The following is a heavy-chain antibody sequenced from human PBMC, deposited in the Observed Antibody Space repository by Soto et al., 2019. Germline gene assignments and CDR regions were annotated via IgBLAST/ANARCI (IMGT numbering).Heavy chain of an antibody. J-gene: IGHJ4*02. CDR2: IGGSGVRT. D-gene: IGHD3-16*01. CDR1: GFTFSSHA. CDR3: AWGSYSGDY. V-gene: IGHV3-23*04. Sequence: EVQLVESGGGLVQPGGSLRLSCAASGFTFSSHAMTWVRQAPGRGLQWVSTIGGSGVRTYYADSVKGRFTISRDNAKNRLYLQMDSLRDGDTAVYYCAWGSYSGDYGGQGTLVTVSS.